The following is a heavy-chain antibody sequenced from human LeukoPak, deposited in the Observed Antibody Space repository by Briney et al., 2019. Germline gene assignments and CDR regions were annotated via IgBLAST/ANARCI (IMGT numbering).Heavy chain of an antibody. CDR3: ARSPIAAAGTGPLDY. V-gene: IGHV4-31*03. Sequence: SETLSLTCTVSGGSISSGGYYWSWIRQHPGKGLEWIGYIYYSGSTYYNPPLKSRVTISVDTSKNQFSLKLSSVTAADTAVYYCARSPIAAAGTGPLDYWGQGTLVTVSS. CDR1: GGSISSGGYY. D-gene: IGHD6-13*01. J-gene: IGHJ4*02. CDR2: IYYSGST.